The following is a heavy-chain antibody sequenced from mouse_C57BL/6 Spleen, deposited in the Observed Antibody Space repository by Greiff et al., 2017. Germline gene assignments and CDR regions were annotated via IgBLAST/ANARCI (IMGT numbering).Heavy chain of an antibody. Sequence: VQLQQPGAELVKPGASVKVSCKASGYTFTSYWMHWVKQRPGQGLEWIGRIHPSDSDTNYNQKFKCKATLTVDKSSLTAYMQLSSLTSEDSAVYYCANGRYYGSSYGYFDVWGTGTTVTVSS. CDR1: GYTFTSYW. J-gene: IGHJ1*03. D-gene: IGHD1-1*01. CDR2: IHPSDSDT. CDR3: ANGRYYGSSYGYFDV. V-gene: IGHV1-74*01.